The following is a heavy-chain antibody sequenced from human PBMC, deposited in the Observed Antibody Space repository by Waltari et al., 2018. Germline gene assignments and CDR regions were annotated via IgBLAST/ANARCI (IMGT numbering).Heavy chain of an antibody. D-gene: IGHD3-10*01. CDR2: IYYSGST. J-gene: IGHJ4*02. CDR3: ARGRNYYGSGSYPAPDFDY. V-gene: IGHV4-59*11. CDR1: GGSISSHY. Sequence: QVQLQESGPGLVKPSETLSLTCTVSGGSISSHYWSWIRQPPGKGLEWIGYIYYSGSTNYNPSLKRRVTISVDTSKNQFSLKLSSVTAADTAVYYCARGRNYYGSGSYPAPDFDYWGQGTLVTVSS.